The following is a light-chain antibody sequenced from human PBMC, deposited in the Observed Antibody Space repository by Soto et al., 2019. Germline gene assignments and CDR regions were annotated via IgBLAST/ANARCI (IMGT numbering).Light chain of an antibody. CDR1: SNDVGGYNY. J-gene: IGLJ1*01. CDR3: SSYTSSFKFGV. CDR2: DVS. Sequence: QSVLTQPASVSGSPGQSITIFCTGTSNDVGGYNYVSWYQQHPGSAPKLTIYDVSSRPSGVSNRFSGSKSGNTASLTISGLQAEDEADYYCSSYTSSFKFGVFGSGTEVTVL. V-gene: IGLV2-14*03.